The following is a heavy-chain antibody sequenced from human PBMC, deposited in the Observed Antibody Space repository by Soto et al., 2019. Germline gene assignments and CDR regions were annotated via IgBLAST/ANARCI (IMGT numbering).Heavy chain of an antibody. CDR3: ASVEKWEPGAAFDI. V-gene: IGHV1-69*01. D-gene: IGHD1-26*01. J-gene: IGHJ3*02. CDR1: GGTFSSYA. CDR2: IIPIFGTA. Sequence: QVQLVQSGAEVKKPGSSVKVSCKASGGTFSSYAISWVRQAPGQGLEWMGGIIPIFGTANYAQKFQGRVTITAAESTSTAYMELSSLRSEDTAVYYCASVEKWEPGAAFDIWGQGTMVTVSS.